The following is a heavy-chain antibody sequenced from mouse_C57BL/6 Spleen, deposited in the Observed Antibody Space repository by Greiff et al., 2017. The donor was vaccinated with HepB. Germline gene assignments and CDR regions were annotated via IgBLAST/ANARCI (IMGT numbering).Heavy chain of an antibody. CDR3: ARVHFYGSTSYYAMDY. Sequence: EVQVVESGPGLVKPSQSLSLTCSVTGYSITSGYYWNWIRQFPGNKLEWMGYISYDGSNNYNPSLKNRISITRDTSKNQFFLKLNSVTTEDTATYYCARVHFYGSTSYYAMDYWGQGTSVTVSS. V-gene: IGHV3-6*01. D-gene: IGHD1-1*01. J-gene: IGHJ4*01. CDR1: GYSITSGYY. CDR2: ISYDGSN.